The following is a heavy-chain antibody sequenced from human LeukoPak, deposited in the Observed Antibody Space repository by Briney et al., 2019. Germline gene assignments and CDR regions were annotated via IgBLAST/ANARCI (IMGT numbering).Heavy chain of an antibody. D-gene: IGHD3-22*01. J-gene: IGHJ4*02. CDR3: ARADSSGYGPPDY. Sequence: ASVKVSCKVSGYTLTELSMHGVRQAPGQGLEWMGWISAYNGNTNYAQKLQGRVTMTTDTSTSTAYMELRSLRSDDTAVYHCARADSSGYGPPDYWGQGTLVTVSS. CDR2: ISAYNGNT. CDR1: GYTLTELS. V-gene: IGHV1-18*01.